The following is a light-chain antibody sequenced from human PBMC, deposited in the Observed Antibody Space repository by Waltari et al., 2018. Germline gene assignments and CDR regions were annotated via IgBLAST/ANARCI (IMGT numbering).Light chain of an antibody. CDR3: QQYNNLRT. CDR1: QSISRN. Sequence: EILMTQSPATLSVSPGERATLACRASQSISRNLAWYQQKPGQAPRLLIYGASTSATGIPARFSGSGSGTEFTLTISSLQSEDFAVYYCQQYNNLRTFGQGTKLEIK. V-gene: IGKV3-15*01. J-gene: IGKJ2*01. CDR2: GAS.